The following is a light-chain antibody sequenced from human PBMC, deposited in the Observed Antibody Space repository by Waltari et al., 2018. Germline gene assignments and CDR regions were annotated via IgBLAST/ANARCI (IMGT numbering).Light chain of an antibody. CDR1: QSVFTY. Sequence: EIVLTQSPATLALSPGESATLSCRASQSVFTYLAWYHHKPGQAPRLLIYDASNRAAGIPARFSGGGSGTDFTLSISCLEPEDFAVYYCHQRHSWPITFGQGTRLEIK. CDR2: DAS. V-gene: IGKV3-11*01. CDR3: HQRHSWPIT. J-gene: IGKJ5*01.